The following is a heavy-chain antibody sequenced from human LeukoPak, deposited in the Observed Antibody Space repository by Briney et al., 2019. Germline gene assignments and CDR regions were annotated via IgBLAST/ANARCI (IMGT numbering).Heavy chain of an antibody. Sequence: PGGSLRLSCAASGFTFSSYWMHWVRQAPGKGLVWVSRINSDGSSTSYADSVKGRFTISRDNAKNTLYLQMNSLRAEDTAVHYCARVRVGAMDFDPWGQGTLVTVSS. CDR2: INSDGSST. CDR1: GFTFSSYW. D-gene: IGHD1-26*01. CDR3: ARVRVGAMDFDP. V-gene: IGHV3-74*01. J-gene: IGHJ5*02.